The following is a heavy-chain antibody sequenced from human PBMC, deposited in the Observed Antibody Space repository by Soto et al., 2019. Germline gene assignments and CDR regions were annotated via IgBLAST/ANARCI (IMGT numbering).Heavy chain of an antibody. V-gene: IGHV4-39*01. D-gene: IGHD7-27*01. CDR1: GVSVSSPGFD. Sequence: PXESLSLPCSVSGVSVSSPGFDWAWVRQSPGKVLEWIGSLYYIGSAYYSPSLKSRITISADSSRNQFSLKLASVTAADTGLYFCTRKTNGGYPPQEFDNWGQGALVTVPS. CDR3: TRKTNGGYPPQEFDN. CDR2: LYYIGSA. J-gene: IGHJ4*02.